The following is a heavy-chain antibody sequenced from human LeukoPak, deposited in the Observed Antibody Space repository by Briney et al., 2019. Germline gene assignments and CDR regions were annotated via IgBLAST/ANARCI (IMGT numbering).Heavy chain of an antibody. Sequence: PGGSLRPSCAASGFTFSGYAMSWVRQAPGKGLEWVSSIIGNGGSTYYADSVKGRFTISRDNSKNTLYLQMNSVRAEDTALYYCAKIISSGYYWDYWGQGTLVTVSS. D-gene: IGHD3-22*01. J-gene: IGHJ4*02. CDR3: AKIISSGYYWDY. CDR1: GFTFSGYA. CDR2: IIGNGGST. V-gene: IGHV3-23*01.